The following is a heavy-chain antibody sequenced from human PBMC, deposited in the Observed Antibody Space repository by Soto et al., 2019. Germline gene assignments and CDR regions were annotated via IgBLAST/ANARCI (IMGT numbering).Heavy chain of an antibody. CDR1: GGSISSYY. D-gene: IGHD1-26*01. CDR2: IYTSGST. CDR3: ARVPPALGGAYGRYYYYYGMDV. V-gene: IGHV4-4*07. J-gene: IGHJ6*04. Sequence: SETLSLTCTVSGGSISSYYWSWIRQPAGKGLEWIGRIYTSGSTNYNPSLKSRVTMSVDTSKNQFSPKLSSVTAADTAVYYCARVPPALGGAYGRYYYYYGMDVGGKGTTVTVSS.